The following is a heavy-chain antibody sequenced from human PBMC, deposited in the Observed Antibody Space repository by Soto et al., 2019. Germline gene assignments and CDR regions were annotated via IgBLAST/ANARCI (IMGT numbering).Heavy chain of an antibody. CDR2: ISNDGNKK. CDR1: GFTFRVYG. Sequence: GGSLRLSCAASGFTFRVYGMHWVRQAPGKGLEWVADISNDGNKKYYTEAVKGRFTISRDNSKNALYLQMSSLRTEDTALYYCAQEGPGGWHFSDTWGQGTLVTVSS. V-gene: IGHV3-30*18. J-gene: IGHJ1*01. D-gene: IGHD6-19*01. CDR3: AQEGPGGWHFSDT.